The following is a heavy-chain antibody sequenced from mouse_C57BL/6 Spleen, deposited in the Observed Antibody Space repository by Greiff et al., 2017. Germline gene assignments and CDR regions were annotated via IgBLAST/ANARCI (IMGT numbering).Heavy chain of an antibody. Sequence: QVQLKESGAELVKPGASVKISCKASGYAFSSYWMNWVKQRPGKGLEWIGQFYPGDGDTNYNGKFKGKATLTADKSSSTAYMQLSSLTSEDSAVYFCARSLITTVYFDYWGQGTTLTVSS. CDR3: ARSLITTVYFDY. V-gene: IGHV1-80*01. D-gene: IGHD1-1*01. CDR1: GYAFSSYW. J-gene: IGHJ2*01. CDR2: FYPGDGDT.